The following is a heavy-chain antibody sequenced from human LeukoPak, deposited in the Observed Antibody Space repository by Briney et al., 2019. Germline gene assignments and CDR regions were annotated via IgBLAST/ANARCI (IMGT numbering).Heavy chain of an antibody. CDR3: VRLQAVTGNFNY. CDR2: TNYSGDT. CDR1: GGSISSSSYY. J-gene: IGHJ4*02. V-gene: IGHV4-39*07. D-gene: IGHD1-20*01. Sequence: MASETLSLTCTVSGGSISSSSYYWGWIRQPPGKGLEWIETTNYSGDTYYNPSLKSRVTISVDSSKNQFSLKLSSVTAADTAVYYCVRLQAVTGNFNYWGQGALVTVSS.